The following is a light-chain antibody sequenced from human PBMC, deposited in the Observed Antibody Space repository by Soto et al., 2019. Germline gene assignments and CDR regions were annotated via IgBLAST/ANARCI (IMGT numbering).Light chain of an antibody. CDR3: QYYSSSLSIT. Sequence: IVVTQSPGILSLSPGERATLSCRASQSVRNTYLAWYQQKPGQAPRLLIHGASSRATGIPDRFSGSGSGTDFTLTISRLEPEDFAVYYCQYYSSSLSITFGQGTRLDIK. CDR1: QSVRNTY. CDR2: GAS. J-gene: IGKJ5*01. V-gene: IGKV3-20*01.